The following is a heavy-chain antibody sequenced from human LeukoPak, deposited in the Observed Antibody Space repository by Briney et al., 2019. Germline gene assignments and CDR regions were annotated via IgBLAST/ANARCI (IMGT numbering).Heavy chain of an antibody. CDR2: INPNTGGT. Sequence: ASVKVSCKASGYTFTGYYMHWVRQAPGQGLEWMGWINPNTGGTNYAQTFQGRVTLTRDTSISTACMELSRLRSDDTAVYYCARGIQTLDDAFDIWGQGTMVTVSS. CDR1: GYTFTGYY. J-gene: IGHJ3*02. CDR3: ARGIQTLDDAFDI. V-gene: IGHV1-2*02.